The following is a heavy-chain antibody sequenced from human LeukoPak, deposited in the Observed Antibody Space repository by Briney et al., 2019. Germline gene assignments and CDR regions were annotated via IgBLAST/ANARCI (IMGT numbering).Heavy chain of an antibody. CDR1: GGSFSGYY. Sequence: SETLSLTCAVYGGSFSGYYWSWIRQPPGKGLEWIGEINHSGSTNYNPSLKSRVTISVDTSKNQFSLKLSSVTAADTAVYYCARRLPKIWFGELLGSYYFDYWGQGTLVTVSS. D-gene: IGHD3-10*01. CDR3: ARRLPKIWFGELLGSYYFDY. V-gene: IGHV4-34*01. J-gene: IGHJ4*02. CDR2: INHSGST.